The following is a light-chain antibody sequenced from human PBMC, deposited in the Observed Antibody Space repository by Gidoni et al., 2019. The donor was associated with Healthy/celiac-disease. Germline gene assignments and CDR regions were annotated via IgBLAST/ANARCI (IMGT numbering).Light chain of an antibody. V-gene: IGKV3-15*01. Sequence: IVMTQSSATLSVSPGERATLSCRSSQSVSSNLAWYQQKPGQAPRLLIYCASTRATGIPARFSGIGSGTEFTRTISSLQSEDVAVYYCQQYNNWPPLTFGGGTKVEI. CDR2: CAS. J-gene: IGKJ4*01. CDR1: QSVSSN. CDR3: QQYNNWPPLT.